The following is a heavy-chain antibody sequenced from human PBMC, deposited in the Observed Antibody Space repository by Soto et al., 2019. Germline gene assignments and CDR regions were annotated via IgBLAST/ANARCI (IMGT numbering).Heavy chain of an antibody. V-gene: IGHV1-69*18. CDR2: IIPFIGAP. Sequence: QVQLVQSGAEVKKPGSSVKVSCKASGGTFNTYSLGWLRQAPGQGLQWMGSIIPFIGAPNYAQNFQDRVTITADESTTTAYMELSGLESEDTAVYFCARGGDSSSLRAFYSYGFDVWGQGTSVTVSS. J-gene: IGHJ6*02. CDR3: ARGGDSSSLRAFYSYGFDV. D-gene: IGHD6-6*01. CDR1: GGTFNTYS.